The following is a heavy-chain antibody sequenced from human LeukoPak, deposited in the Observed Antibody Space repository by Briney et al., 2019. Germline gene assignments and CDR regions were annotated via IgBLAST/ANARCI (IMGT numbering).Heavy chain of an antibody. CDR3: ARSSGWFTYFDY. V-gene: IGHV4-59*08. CDR2: IYYSGST. D-gene: IGHD6-19*01. Sequence: PSETLSLTCTVSGGSISGYYWSWIRQPPGKGLEWIGYIYYSGSTNYNPSLKSRVTISVDTSKNQFSLKLSSVTAADTAVYYCARSSGWFTYFDYWGQETLVTVSS. J-gene: IGHJ4*02. CDR1: GGSISGYY.